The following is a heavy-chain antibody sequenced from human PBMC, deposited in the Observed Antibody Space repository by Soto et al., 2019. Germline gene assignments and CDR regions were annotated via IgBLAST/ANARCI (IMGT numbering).Heavy chain of an antibody. CDR1: GFTVSSNY. CDR2: IYSGGST. Sequence: PGGSLRLSCAASGFTVSSNYMSWVRQAPGKGLEWVSVIYSGGSTYYADSVKGRFTISRDNSKNTLYLQMNSLRAEDTAVYYCARSDCGRDCYQEGGMDVWGQGTPVTVYS. CDR3: ARSDCGRDCYQEGGMDV. J-gene: IGHJ6*02. V-gene: IGHV3-53*01. D-gene: IGHD2-21*02.